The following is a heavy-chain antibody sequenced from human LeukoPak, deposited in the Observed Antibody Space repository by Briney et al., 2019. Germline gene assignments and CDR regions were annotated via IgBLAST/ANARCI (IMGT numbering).Heavy chain of an antibody. Sequence: SEPLSLTCTVSGDSINSGGYYWSWIRQHPGKGLGWIGHIYYSGSIYDNLTLKSRITISVDTSKRPFHLKLSSVTAADTAVYYCARVKIAPKYYFDYWGQGTLVTVSS. D-gene: IGHD3-22*01. CDR2: IYYSGSI. CDR1: GDSINSGGYY. CDR3: ARVKIAPKYYFDY. V-gene: IGHV4-31*03. J-gene: IGHJ4*02.